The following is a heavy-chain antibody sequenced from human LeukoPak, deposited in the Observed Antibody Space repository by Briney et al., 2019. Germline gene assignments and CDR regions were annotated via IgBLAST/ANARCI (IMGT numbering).Heavy chain of an antibody. Sequence: SETLSLTCTVPGGSIGSSSYYWGWIRQPPGKGLEWIGSIYYSGSTYYNPSLKSRVTISVDTSKNQFSLKLSSVTAADTAVYYCARRAVVVPAAHFDYWGQGTLVTVSS. J-gene: IGHJ4*02. CDR3: ARRAVVVPAAHFDY. V-gene: IGHV4-39*01. CDR1: GGSIGSSSYY. D-gene: IGHD2-2*01. CDR2: IYYSGST.